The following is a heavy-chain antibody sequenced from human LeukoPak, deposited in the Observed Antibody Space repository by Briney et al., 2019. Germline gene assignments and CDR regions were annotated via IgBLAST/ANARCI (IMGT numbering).Heavy chain of an antibody. CDR2: IKQDGSEK. Sequence: GGSLRLSCAASGFTFSSYWMSWVRQAPGKGLEWVANIKQDGSEKYYVDSVKGRFTISRDNAKNSLYLQMNRLRAEDTAVYYCARGRAVAGLKFDPWGQGTLVTVSS. V-gene: IGHV3-7*01. J-gene: IGHJ5*02. CDR1: GFTFSSYW. CDR3: ARGRAVAGLKFDP. D-gene: IGHD6-19*01.